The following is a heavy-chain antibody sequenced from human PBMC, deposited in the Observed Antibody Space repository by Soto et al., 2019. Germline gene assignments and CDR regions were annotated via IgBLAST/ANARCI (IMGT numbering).Heavy chain of an antibody. CDR3: ARGERMNYYDSSGYPALDY. D-gene: IGHD3-22*01. CDR1: GGTFSSYA. Sequence: ASVKVSCKASGGTFSSYAISWVRQAPGQGLEWMGGIIPIFGTANYAQKFQGRVTITADESTGTAYMELSSLRSEDTAVYYCARGERMNYYDSSGYPALDYWGQGTLVTVSS. CDR2: IIPIFGTA. J-gene: IGHJ4*02. V-gene: IGHV1-69*13.